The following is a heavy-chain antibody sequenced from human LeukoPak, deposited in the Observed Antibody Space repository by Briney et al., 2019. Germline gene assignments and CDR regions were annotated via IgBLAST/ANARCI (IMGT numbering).Heavy chain of an antibody. CDR1: GFTFSSYG. Sequence: PGGSLRLSCAASGFTFSSYGMSWVRQAPGKGLEWVSAISGSGGSTYYSDSVKGRFTISRDNSKNTLYLQMNSLRAEDTAVYYCAKDRGRGYYDSSGYAEYYFDYWGQGTLVTVSS. D-gene: IGHD3-22*01. V-gene: IGHV3-23*01. J-gene: IGHJ4*02. CDR2: ISGSGGST. CDR3: AKDRGRGYYDSSGYAEYYFDY.